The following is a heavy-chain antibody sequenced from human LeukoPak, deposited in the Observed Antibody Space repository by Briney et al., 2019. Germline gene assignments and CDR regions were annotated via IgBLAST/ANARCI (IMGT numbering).Heavy chain of an antibody. CDR1: GDSISSYY. J-gene: IGHJ5*02. D-gene: IGHD4-23*01. CDR2: IFYSGST. CDR3: ARPISGNYWFDP. Sequence: PSETLSLTCTVSGDSISSYYWSWIRQPPGKGLEWIGYIFYSGSTNYNPSLKSRVTISVDTSKNQFSLRLSSVTAADTAVYYCARPISGNYWFDPWGQGTLVTVSS. V-gene: IGHV4-59*08.